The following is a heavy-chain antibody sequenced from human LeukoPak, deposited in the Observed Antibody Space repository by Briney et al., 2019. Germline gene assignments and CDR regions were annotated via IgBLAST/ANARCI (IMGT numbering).Heavy chain of an antibody. J-gene: IGHJ4*02. CDR1: GGSISGYY. V-gene: IGHV4-59*08. Sequence: SETLSLTCTVSGGSISGYYWSWIRQPPGKGLEWIGNIYYSGSTNYNPSLKSRVTISVDTSKNQFSLKLSSVTAADTAVYYCANYHDYSNFQGAYYLDYWGQGTCDRVSS. CDR3: ANYHDYSNFQGAYYLDY. CDR2: IYYSGST. D-gene: IGHD4-11*01.